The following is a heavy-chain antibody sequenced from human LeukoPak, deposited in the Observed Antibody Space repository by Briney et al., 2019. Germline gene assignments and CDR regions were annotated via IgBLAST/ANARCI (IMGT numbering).Heavy chain of an antibody. J-gene: IGHJ1*01. Sequence: PGGSLRLSCAVSGLTFSNFKMNWVRQAPGKGLEWVSVIYSGGSTYYADSVKGRFTTPRDISKNTLYLQMNSLRAEDTAVYYCASVNGDGAEYFQHWGQGTLVTVSS. CDR2: IYSGGST. CDR1: GLTFSNFK. CDR3: ASVNGDGAEYFQH. D-gene: IGHD2-21*01. V-gene: IGHV3-53*01.